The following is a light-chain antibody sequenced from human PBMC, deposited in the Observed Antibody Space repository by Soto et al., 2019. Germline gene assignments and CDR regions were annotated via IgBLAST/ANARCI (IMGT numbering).Light chain of an antibody. Sequence: EIVMTQSPATLSVSPGERATLSCRASQSVSSNLAWYQQKPGQAPWLLIYGASTWATGIPARFRGSGSGTEFTPTISSLQSEDFAVDFWQQYNNWPPRTGRTFGQGTKVEIK. J-gene: IGKJ1*01. CDR2: GAS. CDR3: QQYNNWPPRTGRT. V-gene: IGKV3-15*01. CDR1: QSVSSN.